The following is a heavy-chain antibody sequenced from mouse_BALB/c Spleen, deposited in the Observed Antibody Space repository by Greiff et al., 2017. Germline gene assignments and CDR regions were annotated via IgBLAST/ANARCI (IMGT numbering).Heavy chain of an antibody. J-gene: IGHJ2*01. D-gene: IGHD2-4*01. CDR1: GYSITSDYA. V-gene: IGHV3-2*02. CDR2: ISYSGST. Sequence: EVQLQESGPGLVKPSQSLSLTCTVTGYSITSDYAWNWIRQFPGNKLEWMGYISYSGSTSYNPSLKSRISITRDTSKNQFFLQLNSVTTEDTATYYCARRDYDYEFFDYWGQGTTLTVSS. CDR3: ARRDYDYEFFDY.